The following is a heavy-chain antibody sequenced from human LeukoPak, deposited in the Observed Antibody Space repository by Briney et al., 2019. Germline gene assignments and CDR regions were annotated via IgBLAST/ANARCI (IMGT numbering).Heavy chain of an antibody. V-gene: IGHV4-59*08. CDR2: IFHTGNS. Sequence: YWSWIRQPPGKGLEWIAYIFHTGNSNYNPSLKGRVTISVDTSNTQFSLKVNSVTAADTAMYYCARHPFSDGFDIWGQGTMVTVSS. CDR3: ARHPFSDGFDI. CDR1: Y. J-gene: IGHJ3*02.